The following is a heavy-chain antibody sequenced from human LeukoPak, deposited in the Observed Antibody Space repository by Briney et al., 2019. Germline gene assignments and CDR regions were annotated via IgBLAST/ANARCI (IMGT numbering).Heavy chain of an antibody. J-gene: IGHJ6*02. Sequence: PGGSLRLSCAASGFTFSSYSMNWVRQAPGKGLEWVSSISSSRSYIYYADSVKGGFTISRDNAKNSLYLQMNSMRAEETAVYYCAREGGYYDILTGYRYYYYGMDVWGQGTTVTVSS. CDR3: AREGGYYDILTGYRYYYYGMDV. CDR1: GFTFSSYS. CDR2: ISSSRSYI. V-gene: IGHV3-21*01. D-gene: IGHD3-9*01.